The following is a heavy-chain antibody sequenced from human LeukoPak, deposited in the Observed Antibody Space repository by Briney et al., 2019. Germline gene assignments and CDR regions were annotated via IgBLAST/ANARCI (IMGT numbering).Heavy chain of an antibody. CDR2: IKQDGNEK. J-gene: IGHJ4*02. CDR3: AREGYGYVIDY. D-gene: IGHD5-18*01. V-gene: IGHV3-7*01. Sequence: GGSLRLSCAASGFTFSSYEMTWVRQAPGKGLEWVANIKQDGNEKYYVDSVKGRFTISRDSAKNSLYLQMNSLRAEDTAVYYCAREGYGYVIDYWGQGTLVTVSS. CDR1: GFTFSSYE.